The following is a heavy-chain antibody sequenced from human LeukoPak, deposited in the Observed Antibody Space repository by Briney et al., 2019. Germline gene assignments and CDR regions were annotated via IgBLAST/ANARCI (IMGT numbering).Heavy chain of an antibody. D-gene: IGHD2-2*01. CDR1: GYSISSGYY. Sequence: SETLSLTCAVSGYSISSGYYWGWIRQPPGKGLEWIGSIYHSGSTYYNPSLKSRVTISVDTSKNQSSLKLSSVTAADTAVYYCARLSPPLLRRYQLLPDAFDIWGQGTMVTVSS. J-gene: IGHJ3*02. V-gene: IGHV4-38-2*01. CDR3: ARLSPPLLRRYQLLPDAFDI. CDR2: IYHSGST.